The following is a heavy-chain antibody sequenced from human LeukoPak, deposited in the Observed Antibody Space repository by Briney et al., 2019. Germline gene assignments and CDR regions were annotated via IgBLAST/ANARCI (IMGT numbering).Heavy chain of an antibody. V-gene: IGHV3-30*18. J-gene: IGHJ4*02. D-gene: IGHD6-13*01. CDR1: GFTFIDYG. Sequence: PGGSLRLSCAASGFTFIDYGMHWVRQAPGKGLEWVAVIAYEGRNKYYADSVKGRFTISRDNSKNTLFLQLNSLRAEDTAVYYCAKSIASAGDYWGQGTLVTVSS. CDR2: IAYEGRNK. CDR3: AKSIASAGDY.